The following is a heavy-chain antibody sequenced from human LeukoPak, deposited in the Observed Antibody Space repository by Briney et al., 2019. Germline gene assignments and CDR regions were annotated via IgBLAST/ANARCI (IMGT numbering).Heavy chain of an antibody. CDR2: IYNSGST. CDR3: ARVGRHDYYGSSVS. J-gene: IGHJ5*02. D-gene: IGHD3-22*01. CDR1: GGSISSYY. Sequence: SETLSLTCTVSGGSISSYYWSWIRQPPGKGLDWIGSIYNSGSTYYNPSLKSRVTMSVDTSRKQVSLNLNSVTAADTAVYYCARVGRHDYYGSSVSWGQGTLVTVSS. V-gene: IGHV4-4*07.